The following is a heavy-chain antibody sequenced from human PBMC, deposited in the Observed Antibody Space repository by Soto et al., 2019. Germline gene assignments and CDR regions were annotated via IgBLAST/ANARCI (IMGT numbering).Heavy chain of an antibody. D-gene: IGHD3-3*02. V-gene: IGHV3-33*01. Sequence: PGGSLRLSCAVSGFPFSFYGFHWVRQSPGKGLEWLGVIVSDGSAIYHADSLEGRFFISRDNSKDILHLQMNSLRAEDTAVYYCARDDAFDNENGFDMWGQGTMVTVS. CDR2: IVSDGSAI. CDR3: ARDDAFDNENGFDM. J-gene: IGHJ3*02. CDR1: GFPFSFYG.